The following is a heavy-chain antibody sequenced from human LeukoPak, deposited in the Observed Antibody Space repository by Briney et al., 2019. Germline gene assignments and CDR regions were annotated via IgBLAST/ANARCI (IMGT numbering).Heavy chain of an antibody. J-gene: IGHJ5*02. V-gene: IGHV3-30*02. CDR2: IRYDGSKK. Sequence: PGGSLRLSCAASGFTFSSYGMHWVRQAPGKGLEWVAFIRYDGSKKYYADSVKGRFTISRDNSKNTLCLQMNSLRAEDTAVYYCAKAMESYSGYDQGVLWFDPWGQGTLVTVSS. D-gene: IGHD5-12*01. CDR1: GFTFSSYG. CDR3: AKAMESYSGYDQGVLWFDP.